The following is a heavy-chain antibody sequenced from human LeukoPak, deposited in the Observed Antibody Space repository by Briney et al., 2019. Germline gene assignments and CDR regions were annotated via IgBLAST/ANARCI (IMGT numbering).Heavy chain of an antibody. D-gene: IGHD1-26*01. V-gene: IGHV4-59*01. CDR2: IFYTGNT. J-gene: IGHJ3*01. CDR3: GSSTGTYFGL. CDR1: GGSISSSY. Sequence: NPSETLSLTCTVSGGSISSSYWSWIRQPPGKGLEWIGYIFYTGNTNYNPSLKSRVTISVDTSQNQFSLKLSSVTAADTAMYYCGSSTGTYFGLWGQGTMVTVPS.